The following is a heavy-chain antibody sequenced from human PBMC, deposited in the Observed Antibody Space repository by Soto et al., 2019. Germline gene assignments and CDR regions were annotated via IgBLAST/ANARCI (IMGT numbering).Heavy chain of an antibody. Sequence: PSETLSLTCAVSGGSISSSNWWSWVRQPPGKGLEWIGEIYHSGSTNYNPSLKSRVTISVDKSKNQFSLKLSSVTAAETAVYYCEREWFGEYNWFDPWGPGSLVTGSA. CDR3: EREWFGEYNWFDP. D-gene: IGHD3-10*01. V-gene: IGHV4-4*02. CDR1: GGSISSSNW. CDR2: IYHSGST. J-gene: IGHJ5*02.